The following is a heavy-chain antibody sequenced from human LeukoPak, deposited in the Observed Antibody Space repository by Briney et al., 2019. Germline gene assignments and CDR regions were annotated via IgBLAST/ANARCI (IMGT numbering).Heavy chain of an antibody. D-gene: IGHD3-22*01. V-gene: IGHV3-33*01. CDR2: IWYDGSNK. Sequence: GGSLRLSCAASGFTFSSYGMHWVRQAPGKGLEWVAVIWYDGSNKYYADSVKGRFTISRDNSKNTLYLQMNSLRAEDTAVYYCGRDSVYYDSSGYPSTFDTWGQGTMVTVSS. CDR3: GRDSVYYDSSGYPSTFDT. J-gene: IGHJ3*02. CDR1: GFTFSSYG.